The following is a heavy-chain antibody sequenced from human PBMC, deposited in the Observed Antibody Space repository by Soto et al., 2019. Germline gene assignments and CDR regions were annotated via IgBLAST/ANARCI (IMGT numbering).Heavy chain of an antibody. J-gene: IGHJ6*02. CDR1: GYNFAGYW. Sequence: GESLKISCKGSGYNFAGYWIAWVRQMPGKGLELMGIIYPSDSDTRYRPSFQGHVTITVDKSTNTAYLQWNTLRASDTAMYYCASHISNFRYYYYAMHVWGQGTTVTVSS. CDR3: ASHISNFRYYYYAMHV. V-gene: IGHV5-51*01. D-gene: IGHD4-4*01. CDR2: IYPSDSDT.